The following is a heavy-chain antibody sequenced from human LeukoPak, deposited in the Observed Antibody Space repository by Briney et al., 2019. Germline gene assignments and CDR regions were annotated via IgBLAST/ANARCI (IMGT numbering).Heavy chain of an antibody. J-gene: IGHJ6*03. CDR3: ARARDFHYYYYMDV. CDR2: ISSNSNYI. Sequence: PGGSLRLSCAASGFTFSSYSMNWVRQAPGKGLEWVSSISSNSNYIYYADSVKGRFTISRDNAKNSLYLQMNSLRAEDTAVYYCARARDFHYYYYMDVWGKGTTVTVSS. V-gene: IGHV3-21*01. CDR1: GFTFSSYS. D-gene: IGHD3-3*01.